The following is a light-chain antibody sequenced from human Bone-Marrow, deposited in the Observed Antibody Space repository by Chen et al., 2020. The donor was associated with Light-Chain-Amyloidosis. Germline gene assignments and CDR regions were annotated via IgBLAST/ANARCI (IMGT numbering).Light chain of an antibody. CDR2: EDD. Sequence: NFMLTQPHSVSESPGKTVIISCTRSSGSIATNYVQWYQQRPGSSPTTVIYEDDQRPSGVPDRFSGSIDRSSNSASLTISGLETEDEAHYSCQSYQGSHQGVFGGGTKLTVL. CDR3: QSYQGSHQGV. J-gene: IGLJ3*02. V-gene: IGLV6-57*01. CDR1: SGSIATNY.